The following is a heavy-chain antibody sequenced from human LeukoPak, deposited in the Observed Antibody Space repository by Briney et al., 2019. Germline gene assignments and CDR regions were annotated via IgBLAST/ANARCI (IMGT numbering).Heavy chain of an antibody. Sequence: SETLSLTCTVSGCSISSSSYYWGWIRQPPGKGLEWIGSIYYSGSTYYNPSLKSRVTISVDTSKNQFSLKLSSVTAADTAVYYCARTYYYDSSGYYYFDYWGQGTLVTVSS. CDR3: ARTYYYDSSGYYYFDY. V-gene: IGHV4-39*01. CDR1: GCSISSSSYY. CDR2: IYYSGST. J-gene: IGHJ4*02. D-gene: IGHD3-22*01.